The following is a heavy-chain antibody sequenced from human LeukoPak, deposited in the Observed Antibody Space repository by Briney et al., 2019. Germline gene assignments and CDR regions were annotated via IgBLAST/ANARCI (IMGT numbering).Heavy chain of an antibody. V-gene: IGHV1-2*02. CDR1: GYTFPGYY. CDR2: INPNSGGT. Sequence: ASVKVSCNASGYTFPGYYMHWVRQAPGQGLEWMGWINPNSGGTNYAQKFQGRVTMTRDTSISTAYTELSRLRSDDTAVYYCARAITWIQLGTFGIWGQGTMVTVSS. D-gene: IGHD5-18*01. J-gene: IGHJ3*02. CDR3: ARAITWIQLGTFGI.